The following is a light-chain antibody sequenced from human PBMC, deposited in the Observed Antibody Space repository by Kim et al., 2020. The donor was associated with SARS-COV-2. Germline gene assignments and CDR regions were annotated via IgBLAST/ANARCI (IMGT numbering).Light chain of an antibody. Sequence: DIQMTQSPSSLSASVGDRVTITCRASQSISGYLNWYQQKPGKPPKLLIYAASTLQSGVPSRFSGSGSGTDFTLTISSLQPEDFASYYCQQSYSVLGAFGQGTKVDIK. J-gene: IGKJ2*01. V-gene: IGKV1-39*01. CDR1: QSISGY. CDR2: AAS. CDR3: QQSYSVLGA.